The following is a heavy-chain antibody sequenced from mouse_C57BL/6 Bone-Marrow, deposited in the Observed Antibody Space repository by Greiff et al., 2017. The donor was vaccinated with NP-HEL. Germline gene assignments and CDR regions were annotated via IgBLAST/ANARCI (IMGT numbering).Heavy chain of an antibody. V-gene: IGHV8-8*01. D-gene: IGHD1-1*01. CDR2: IWWDDDK. J-gene: IGHJ4*01. CDR1: GFSLSTFGMG. CDR3: ARMRYYGSSYDVAMDY. Sequence: QVTLKVSGPGILQPSQTLSLTCSFSGFSLSTFGMGVGWIRQPSGKGLEWLAHIWWDDDKYYNPALKSRLTISKDTSKNQVFLKIANVDTADTATYYCARMRYYGSSYDVAMDYWGQGTSVTVSS.